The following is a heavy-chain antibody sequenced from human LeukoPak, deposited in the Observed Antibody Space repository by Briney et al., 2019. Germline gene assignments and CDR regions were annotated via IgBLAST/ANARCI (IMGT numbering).Heavy chain of an antibody. J-gene: IGHJ4*02. CDR3: AKLTVY. V-gene: IGHV3-30*18. CDR2: ISYDGSNK. D-gene: IGHD4-17*01. CDR1: GFTFSSYG. Sequence: GRSLRLSCAASGFTFSSYGMHWVRQAPGKGLEWVAVISYDGSNKYYADSVKSRFTISRDNSKNTLYLQMNSLRAEDTAVYYCAKLTVYWGQGTLVTVSS.